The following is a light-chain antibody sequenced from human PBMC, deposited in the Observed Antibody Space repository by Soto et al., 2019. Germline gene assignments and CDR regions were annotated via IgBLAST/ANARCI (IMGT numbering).Light chain of an antibody. CDR1: QSISSY. V-gene: IGKV1-39*01. Sequence: DIQITQSPSSLPASVGDRVTITCRASQSISSYLSWYQQKPGKAPKLLIYAASTLQSGVPSRFSGSGSETDVTLTISSLQPEDFATYYGQQSYDSPYTFGQGTKLDIK. J-gene: IGKJ2*01. CDR2: AAS. CDR3: QQSYDSPYT.